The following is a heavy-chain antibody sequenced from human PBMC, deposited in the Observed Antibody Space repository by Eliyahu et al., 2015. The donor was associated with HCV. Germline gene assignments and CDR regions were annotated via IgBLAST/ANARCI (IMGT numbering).Heavy chain of an antibody. Sequence: QVQLVESGGGLVKPGGSLRLACVIXGFNFXDYXMNWXXXXPGMGLGEWISYXGSSGSNTYYADSVRGRFTISRDNAKESLYLEMNSLRADDTAVYYCVRETERYYDASSGYFTWATGYGMDVWGQGTTVTVS. J-gene: IGHJ6*02. CDR2: XGSSGSNT. D-gene: IGHD3-3*01. CDR3: VRETERYYDASSGYFTWATGYGMDV. V-gene: IGHV3-11*01. CDR1: GFNFXDYX.